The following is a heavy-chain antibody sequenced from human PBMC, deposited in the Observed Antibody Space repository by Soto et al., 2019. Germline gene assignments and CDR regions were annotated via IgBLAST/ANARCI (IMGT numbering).Heavy chain of an antibody. J-gene: IGHJ5*02. V-gene: IGHV1-24*01. D-gene: IGHD3-3*01. Sequence: ASVKVSCKVSGYTLTELSMHWVRQAPGKGLEWMGGFDPEDGETIYAQKFQGRVTMTEDTSTDTAYMELSSLRSEDTAVYYCAPYLVYDFWSGSSRWFDPWGQGXLVTVSS. CDR2: FDPEDGET. CDR1: GYTLTELS. CDR3: APYLVYDFWSGSSRWFDP.